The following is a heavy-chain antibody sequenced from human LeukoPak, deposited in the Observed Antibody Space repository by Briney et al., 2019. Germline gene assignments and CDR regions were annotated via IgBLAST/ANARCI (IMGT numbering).Heavy chain of an antibody. J-gene: IGHJ4*02. D-gene: IGHD3-10*01. CDR1: GFTFSCYA. V-gene: IGHV3-23*01. CDR3: AKADYSSGSYLFDY. Sequence: GGSLRLSCAASGFTFSCYAMSWVRQAPGKGLEWVSTISGSGADTYYADSVKGRFTISRDNSKNTLYLQMNSLRAEDTAVYYCAKADYSSGSYLFDYWGQGTLVSVSS. CDR2: ISGSGADT.